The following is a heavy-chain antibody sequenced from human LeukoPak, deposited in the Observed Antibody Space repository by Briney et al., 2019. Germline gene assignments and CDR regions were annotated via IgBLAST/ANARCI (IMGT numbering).Heavy chain of an antibody. V-gene: IGHV4-34*01. J-gene: IGHJ5*02. D-gene: IGHD6-13*01. CDR2: INHSGST. CDR3: ARRLRQQLVQYNWFDP. Sequence: PSETLSLTCAVYGGSFSGYYWSWIRQPPGKGLEWIGEINHSGSTYYNPSLKSRVTISVDTSKNQFSLKLSSVTAADTAVYYCARRLRQQLVQYNWFDPWGKGTLVTVSS. CDR1: GGSFSGYY.